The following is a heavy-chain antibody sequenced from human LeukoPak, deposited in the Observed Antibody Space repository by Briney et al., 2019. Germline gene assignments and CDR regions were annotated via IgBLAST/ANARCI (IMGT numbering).Heavy chain of an antibody. CDR3: ARSYSDYDYFNNWFDP. J-gene: IGHJ5*02. Sequence: ASGPTLVKPTQTLTLTCTFSGFSLSTSGVGVGWIRQPPGKALGWLALIYWNDDKRYSPSLKSRLTISKDTSKNQVVLTMTNMDPVDTATYYCARSYSDYDYFNNWFDPWGQGTLVTVSS. D-gene: IGHD5-12*01. V-gene: IGHV2-5*01. CDR2: IYWNDDK. CDR1: GFSLSTSGVG.